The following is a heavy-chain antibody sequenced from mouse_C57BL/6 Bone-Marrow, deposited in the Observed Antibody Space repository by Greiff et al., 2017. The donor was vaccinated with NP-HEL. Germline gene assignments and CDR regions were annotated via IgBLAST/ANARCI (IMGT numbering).Heavy chain of an antibody. CDR3: ARGGKGVYFDY. J-gene: IGHJ2*01. Sequence: QVQLQQSGAELVRPGASVKLSCKASGYTFTDYYINWVKQRPGQGLEWIARIYPGSGNTYYNEKFKGKATLTAEKSSSTAYMQLSSLTSEDSAVYFCARGGKGVYFDYWGQGTTLTVSS. CDR1: GYTFTDYY. V-gene: IGHV1-76*01. CDR2: IYPGSGNT.